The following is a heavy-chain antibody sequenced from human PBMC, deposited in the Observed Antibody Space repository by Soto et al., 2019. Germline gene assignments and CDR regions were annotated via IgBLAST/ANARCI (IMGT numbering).Heavy chain of an antibody. V-gene: IGHV3-23*01. J-gene: IGHJ5*02. D-gene: IGHD6-19*01. Sequence: EVQVLESGGGLVQPGGSLRLSCDASGFTFSSFAMGWFRQAPGKGLEWVSSISGSGDNTYYADSVKGRFTISRANSKNTLYLQMNSMRAADTAVYYCARGLLTSGSVGWFDPWGQGTLATVSS. CDR1: GFTFSSFA. CDR2: ISGSGDNT. CDR3: ARGLLTSGSVGWFDP.